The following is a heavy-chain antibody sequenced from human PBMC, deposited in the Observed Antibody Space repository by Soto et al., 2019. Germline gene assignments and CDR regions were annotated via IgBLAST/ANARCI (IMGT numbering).Heavy chain of an antibody. CDR3: ARSSLVVVPAAFDY. CDR2: IKQDGSEK. D-gene: IGHD2-2*01. J-gene: IGHJ4*02. CDR1: GFTFSSYW. V-gene: IGHV3-7*01. Sequence: PGGSLRLSCAASGFTFSSYWMTWVRQAPGKGLEWVANIKQDGSEKYYVDSVKGRFTISRDNAKNSLYLQMNSLRAEDTAVYYTARSSLVVVPAAFDYWGQGTLVTVSS.